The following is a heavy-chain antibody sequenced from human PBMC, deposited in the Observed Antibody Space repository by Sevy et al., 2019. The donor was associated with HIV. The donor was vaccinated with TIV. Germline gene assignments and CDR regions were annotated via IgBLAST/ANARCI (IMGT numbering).Heavy chain of an antibody. CDR2: ISGSGGST. D-gene: IGHD6-19*01. V-gene: IGHV3-23*01. CDR3: ACYSSGWYSYFDY. CDR1: GFTFSNYA. Sequence: GGSLRLSCAGSGFTFSNYAMSWVRQAPGKGLEWVSGISGSGGSTYYADSVKGRFTISRDNSKSTMYLQMNSLRAEDTAEYYCACYSSGWYSYFDYWGQGTLVTVSS. J-gene: IGHJ4*02.